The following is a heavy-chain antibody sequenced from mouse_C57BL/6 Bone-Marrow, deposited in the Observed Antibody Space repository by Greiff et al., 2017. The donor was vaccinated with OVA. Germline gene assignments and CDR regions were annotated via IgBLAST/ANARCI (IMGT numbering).Heavy chain of an antibody. Sequence: EVNVVESGEGLVKPGGSLKLSCAASGFTFSSYAMSWLRQTPEKRLEWVAYISSGGDYIYYADTVKGRFTISRDNARNTLYLQMSSLKSEDTAMYYCTRLLDAMDYWGQGTSVTVSS. CDR1: GFTFSSYA. V-gene: IGHV5-9-1*02. CDR2: ISSGGDYI. CDR3: TRLLDAMDY. D-gene: IGHD2-1*01. J-gene: IGHJ4*01.